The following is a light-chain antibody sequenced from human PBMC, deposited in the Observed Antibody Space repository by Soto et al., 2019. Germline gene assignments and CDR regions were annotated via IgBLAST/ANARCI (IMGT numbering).Light chain of an antibody. V-gene: IGKV1-8*01. J-gene: IGKJ5*01. Sequence: AFLMPQYTSSFSAATGDRVTINIRASQGISSYLAAYPQNPRQAPQALLYDASRWQRGVPSRFSGNGSGTEFTLPLSSLQPGDFATFYCQQYKTYSTFGQGTRLE. CDR2: DAS. CDR3: QQYKTYST. CDR1: QGISSY.